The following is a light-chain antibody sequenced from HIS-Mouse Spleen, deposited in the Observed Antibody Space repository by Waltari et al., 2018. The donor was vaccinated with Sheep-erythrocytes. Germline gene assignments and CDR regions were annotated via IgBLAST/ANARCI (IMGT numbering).Light chain of an antibody. CDR3: CSYAGSYNHV. CDR2: DVS. CDR1: SSDVGGYNY. J-gene: IGLJ1*01. Sequence: QSALTQPRSVSGSPGQSVTISCTGTSSDVGGYNYGSWYPQHPGKAPKLMIYDVSKRPSGVPDRFSGSKSGNTASLTISGLQAEDEADYYCCSYAGSYNHVFATGTKVTVL. V-gene: IGLV2-11*01.